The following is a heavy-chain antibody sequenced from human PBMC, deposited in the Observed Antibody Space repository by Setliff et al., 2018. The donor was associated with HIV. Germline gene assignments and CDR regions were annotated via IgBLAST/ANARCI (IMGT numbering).Heavy chain of an antibody. V-gene: IGHV5-51*01. D-gene: IGHD5-12*01. CDR1: GYNFATYY. CDR3: ATRLLGYSGYGY. J-gene: IGHJ4*02. CDR2: VNPGDSST. Sequence: GESLTISCRTSGYNFATYYIAWVRQMPGKGPEWMGSVNPGDSSTKYNPSLQGLVTMSADKLINTAYLQWSSLKASDTAMYYCATRLLGYSGYGYWGQGTLVTVAS.